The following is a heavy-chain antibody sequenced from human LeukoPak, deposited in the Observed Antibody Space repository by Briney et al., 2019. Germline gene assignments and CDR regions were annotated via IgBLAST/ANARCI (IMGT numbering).Heavy chain of an antibody. CDR3: ARGLYYYDSSGYFDY. D-gene: IGHD3-22*01. J-gene: IGHJ4*02. CDR1: GDSISNSNYY. V-gene: IGHV4-39*01. CDR2: IYYSGST. Sequence: SETLSLTCTVSGDSISNSNYYWSWIHQPPGKGLEWIGSIYYSGSTYYNPSLKSRVTISVDTSKNQFSLKLSSVTAADTAVYYCARGLYYYDSSGYFDYWGQGTLVTVSS.